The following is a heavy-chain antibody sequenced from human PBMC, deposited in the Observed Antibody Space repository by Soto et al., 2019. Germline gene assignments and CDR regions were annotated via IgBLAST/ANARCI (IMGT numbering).Heavy chain of an antibody. CDR2: IVVGSGNT. D-gene: IGHD3-22*01. CDR1: GFTFTSSA. V-gene: IGHV1-58*01. J-gene: IGHJ1*01. CDR3: AADEVFRLTRITMIVVVITLYFQH. Sequence: QMQLVQSGPEVKKPGTSVKVSCKASGFTFTSSAVQWVRQARGQRLEWIGWIVVGSGNTNYAQKFQERVTITRDMSTSTAYMELSSLRSEDTAVYYCAADEVFRLTRITMIVVVITLYFQHWGQGTLVTVSS.